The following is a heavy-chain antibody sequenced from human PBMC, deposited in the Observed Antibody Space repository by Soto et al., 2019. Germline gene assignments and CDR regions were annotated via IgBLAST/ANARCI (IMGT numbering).Heavy chain of an antibody. D-gene: IGHD6-13*01. CDR1: GFTFSSYW. V-gene: IGHV3-21*01. CDR2: ISSSSSYI. CDR3: ARGITRGYSSSWYGRGMDV. J-gene: IGHJ6*02. Sequence: GGSLRLSCAASGFTFSSYWMHWVRQAPGKGLEWVSRISSSSSYIYYADSVKGRFTISRDNAKNTLYLQMNSLRAEDTAVYYCARGITRGYSSSWYGRGMDVWGQGTTVTVSS.